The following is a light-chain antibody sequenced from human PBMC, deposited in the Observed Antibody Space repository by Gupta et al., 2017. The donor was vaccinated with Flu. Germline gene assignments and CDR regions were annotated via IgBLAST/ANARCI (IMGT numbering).Light chain of an antibody. J-gene: IGLJ1*01. V-gene: IGLV2-14*01. CDR2: EVS. CDR1: SSDVGGYNY. Sequence: QPALTLPASPSGSPGQSLAISCTGTSSDVGGYNYVSWYQQHPGKAPKLVIYEVSNRPSGVSNRFSGSKSGNTASLTISGLHAEDEADYYCSSYTTSSSAAYVFGTGTRVTVL. CDR3: SSYTTSSSAAYV.